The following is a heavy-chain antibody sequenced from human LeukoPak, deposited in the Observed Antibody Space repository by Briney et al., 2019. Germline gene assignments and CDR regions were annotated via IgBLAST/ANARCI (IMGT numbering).Heavy chain of an antibody. D-gene: IGHD3-22*01. CDR1: GFTFSSYW. CDR2: INGDGSST. Sequence: GGSLRLSCAASGFTFSSYWMNWVRQAPGKGLVWVSRINGDGSSTIYADSVKGRLTIPRDSAKNTLYLQMNSLRVEDTAVYYCASGVYYYDTSAKEDYWGQGTLVTVSS. J-gene: IGHJ4*02. V-gene: IGHV3-74*01. CDR3: ASGVYYYDTSAKEDY.